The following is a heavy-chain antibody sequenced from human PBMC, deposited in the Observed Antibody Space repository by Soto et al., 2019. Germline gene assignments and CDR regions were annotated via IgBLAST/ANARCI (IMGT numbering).Heavy chain of an antibody. Sequence: PGGSLRLSCVASGFTISRYGIHWVRQAPGKGLEWVAVMSFDGTNKYYADSVKGRFTISRDNSENTLYLQMNSLRHEDTALYFCAKDRNFSCRDATCYQTPDSWGQGTLVTVSS. CDR2: MSFDGTNK. D-gene: IGHD2-15*01. CDR1: GFTISRYG. J-gene: IGHJ4*02. V-gene: IGHV3-30*18. CDR3: AKDRNFSCRDATCYQTPDS.